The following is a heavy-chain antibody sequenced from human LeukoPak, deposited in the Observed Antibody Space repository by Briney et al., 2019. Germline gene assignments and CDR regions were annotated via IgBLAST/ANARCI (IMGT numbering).Heavy chain of an antibody. CDR1: GGSISSRSYY. J-gene: IGHJ4*02. CDR2: IYYRGST. V-gene: IGHV4-39*01. D-gene: IGHD3-3*01. CDR3: ARQPTNSDFWSGYSYFDY. Sequence: SETLSLTCSVSGGSISSRSYYWGWIRQPPGKGLEGIVSIYYRGSTYYNPALKSRVTIFVDTSKNQFSLQLSSVTAADTAVYYCARQPTNSDFWSGYSYFDYWGQGTLVTVSS.